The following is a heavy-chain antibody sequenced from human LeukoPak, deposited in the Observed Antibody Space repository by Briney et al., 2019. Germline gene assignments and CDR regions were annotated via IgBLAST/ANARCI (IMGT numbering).Heavy chain of an antibody. J-gene: IGHJ4*02. V-gene: IGHV1-2*02. Sequence: ASVNVSCKASGYTFTSYGISWVRQAPGQGLEWMGWINPNSGDTNYAQKFQGRVTMTRDTSISTAYMELSRLASDDPAVYYCVPGGTVTTPPPSYFDYWGQGTLVTVSS. CDR2: INPNSGDT. CDR3: VPGGTVTTPPPSYFDY. D-gene: IGHD4-17*01. CDR1: GYTFTSYG.